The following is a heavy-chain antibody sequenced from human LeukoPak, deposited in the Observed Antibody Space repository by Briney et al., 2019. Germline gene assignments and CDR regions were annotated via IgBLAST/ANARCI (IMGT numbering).Heavy chain of an antibody. V-gene: IGHV4-59*01. Sequence: SETLSLTCTVAGVSISGFSWSWVRQPPGKGLEWIGYISYSGSSTYNPSLKSRVTISVDTSKNQFSLNLSSVTAADTAKYYCARDSPMVLGLIGYFDLWGRGTLVTVSS. J-gene: IGHJ2*01. CDR3: ARDSPMVLGLIGYFDL. CDR1: GVSISGFS. D-gene: IGHD3-10*01. CDR2: ISYSGSS.